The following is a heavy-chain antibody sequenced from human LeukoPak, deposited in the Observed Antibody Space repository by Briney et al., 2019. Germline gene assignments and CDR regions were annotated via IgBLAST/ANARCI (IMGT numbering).Heavy chain of an antibody. J-gene: IGHJ4*02. D-gene: IGHD5-12*01. CDR3: ARSRVTTIPNLDY. CDR2: INPNSGAT. CDR1: GYTLTDYY. V-gene: IGHV1-2*02. Sequence: GASVKVSCKASGYTLTDYYIHWVRQAPGQGLEWMGWINPNSGATNSAQHFQGRVTMTRDTSVNTAYMELSRLTFDDTAVYFCARSRVTTIPNLDYWGQGILLTVSS.